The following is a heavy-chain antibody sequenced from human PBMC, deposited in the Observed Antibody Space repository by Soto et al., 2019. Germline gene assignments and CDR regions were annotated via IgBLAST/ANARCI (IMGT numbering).Heavy chain of an antibody. CDR2: ISAYNGKT. Sequence: ASVKVSCKASGYTFTSYGIILVRQAPGQGLEWMGWISAYNGKTNYVQKLQGRVTMTTDTSTSTAYLELRSLRSDDTAVYYCARGHAEILTAATFESWGQGTLVTVSS. CDR1: GYTFTSYG. J-gene: IGHJ4*02. D-gene: IGHD2-15*01. CDR3: ARGHAEILTAATFES. V-gene: IGHV1-18*01.